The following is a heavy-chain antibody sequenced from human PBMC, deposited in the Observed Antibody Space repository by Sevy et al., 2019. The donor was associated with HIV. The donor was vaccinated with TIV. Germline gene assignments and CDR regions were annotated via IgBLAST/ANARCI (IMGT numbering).Heavy chain of an antibody. CDR2: IYHSGST. Sequence: SETLSLTCTVSGYSISSGYYWGWIRQPPGKGLEWIGSIYHSGSTYYNPSLKSRVTISVDTSKNQFSLKLSSVTAADTAVYYCARDLGEQRWGNWFDPWRQGTLVTVSS. D-gene: IGHD3-16*01. CDR3: ARDLGEQRWGNWFDP. V-gene: IGHV4-38-2*02. CDR1: GYSISSGYY. J-gene: IGHJ5*02.